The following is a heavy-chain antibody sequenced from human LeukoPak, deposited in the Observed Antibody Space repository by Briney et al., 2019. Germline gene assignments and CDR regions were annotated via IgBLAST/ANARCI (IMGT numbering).Heavy chain of an antibody. CDR3: ARNMGYCSSTSCYNYFDP. J-gene: IGHJ5*02. CDR2: IYSSGSA. Sequence: SETLSLTCSVPGASIDSFYWSWIRQSAGKGLEWIGRIYSSGSANYNPSLKSRVTMPVDMSKKQISLKLTSVTAADTALYYCARNMGYCSSTSCYNYFDPWGQGLLVTVSS. V-gene: IGHV4-4*07. CDR1: GASIDSFY. D-gene: IGHD2-2*01.